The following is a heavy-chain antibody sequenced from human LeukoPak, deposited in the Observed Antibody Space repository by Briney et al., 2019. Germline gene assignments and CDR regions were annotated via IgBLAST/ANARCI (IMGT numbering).Heavy chain of an antibody. CDR3: ASRLSNIKEPQLPILETFDI. D-gene: IGHD2-2*01. CDR1: GGSISSGDYY. Sequence: SETLSLTCTVSGGSISSGDYYWSWIRQPPGKGLEWIGYIYYSGSTYYNPSLKSRVTISVDASKNQFSLKLSSVTAADTAVYYCASRLSNIKEPQLPILETFDIWGQGTMVTVSS. V-gene: IGHV4-30-4*08. J-gene: IGHJ3*02. CDR2: IYYSGST.